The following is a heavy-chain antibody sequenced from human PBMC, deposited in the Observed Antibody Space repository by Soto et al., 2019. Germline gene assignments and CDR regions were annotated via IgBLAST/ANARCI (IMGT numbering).Heavy chain of an antibody. D-gene: IGHD4-17*01. CDR2: IKQDGSEK. CDR3: ARRPYGDYGDYFDY. CDR1: GFTFSSFW. Sequence: EVQLVESGGSLVQPGGSLRLSCAASGFTFSSFWMSWVRQAPGKGLEWVANIKQDGSEKYYVDSVRGRFSISRDNAKNSLFLQMNSLRVEDTAVYYCARRPYGDYGDYFDYWGQGTLVTVSS. J-gene: IGHJ4*02. V-gene: IGHV3-7*01.